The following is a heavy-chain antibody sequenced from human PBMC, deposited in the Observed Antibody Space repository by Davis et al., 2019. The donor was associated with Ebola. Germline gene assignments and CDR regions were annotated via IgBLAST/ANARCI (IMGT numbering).Heavy chain of an antibody. CDR1: GFTFSSYG. V-gene: IGHV3-33*01. J-gene: IGHJ4*02. CDR2: IWYDGSNK. CDR3: ARAPLWFGESTSLYYFDY. D-gene: IGHD3-10*01. Sequence: PGGSLRLSCAASGFTFSSYGMHWVRQAPGKGLEWVAVIWYDGSNKYYADSVKGRFTISRDNSKNTLYLQMNSLRAEDTAVYYCARAPLWFGESTSLYYFDYWGQGTLVTVPS.